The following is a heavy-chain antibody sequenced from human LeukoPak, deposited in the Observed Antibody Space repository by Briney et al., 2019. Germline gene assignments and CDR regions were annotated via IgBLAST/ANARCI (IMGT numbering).Heavy chain of an antibody. V-gene: IGHV3-23*01. CDR1: GFTFSSYA. D-gene: IGHD7-27*01. CDR3: ARENWVDAFDI. Sequence: GGSLRLSCAASGFTFSSYAMSWVRQAPGKGLEWVSAIGGSGGSTYYADSVKGRFTISRDNAKSSLCLQMNSLRAEDTAVYYCARENWVDAFDIWGQGTMVTVSS. CDR2: IGGSGGST. J-gene: IGHJ3*02.